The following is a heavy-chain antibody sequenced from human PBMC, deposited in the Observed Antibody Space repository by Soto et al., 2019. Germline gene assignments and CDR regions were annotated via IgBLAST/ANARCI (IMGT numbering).Heavy chain of an antibody. Sequence: GGSLRLSCAASGFTFSNAWMSWVRQAPGKGLEWVGRIKSKTDGGTTDYAAPVKGRFTISRDDSKNTLYLQMNSLKTENTAVYYCTPDYGVNSGGSYDTYVMAVGGKGTTATVS. CDR2: IKSKTDGGTT. CDR3: TPDYGVNSGGSYDTYVMAV. V-gene: IGHV3-15*01. J-gene: IGHJ6*04. D-gene: IGHD4-17*01. CDR1: GFTFSNAW.